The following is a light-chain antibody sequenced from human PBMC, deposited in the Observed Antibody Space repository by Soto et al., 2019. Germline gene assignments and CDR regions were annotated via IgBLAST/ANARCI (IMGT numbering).Light chain of an antibody. CDR2: GAS. J-gene: IGKJ1*01. Sequence: EIVLTQSPGTLSLYRGERATLSCRASQTVNSIYFAWYQRKPGQAPRLLIYGASNRATGIPGRFSGSGSGTDFPLTIRRLEAEDFGVYYCQQYDPSPRTFGQGTKVEIK. CDR1: QTVNSIY. V-gene: IGKV3-20*01. CDR3: QQYDPSPRT.